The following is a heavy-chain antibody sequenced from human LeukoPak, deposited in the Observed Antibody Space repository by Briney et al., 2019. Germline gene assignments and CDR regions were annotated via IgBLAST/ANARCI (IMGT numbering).Heavy chain of an antibody. CDR1: GFNFGIYT. V-gene: IGHV3-30*04. D-gene: IGHD3-16*01. Sequence: GGSLRLSCAASGFNFGIYTMVWLRQAPGKGPEWVAVVSYDGTVQYYRDSVKGRFIISRDNARSTVSLQMSSLRIEDTALYYCARDWGVDTWGQGTLVTVS. J-gene: IGHJ5*02. CDR3: ARDWGVDT. CDR2: VSYDGTVQ.